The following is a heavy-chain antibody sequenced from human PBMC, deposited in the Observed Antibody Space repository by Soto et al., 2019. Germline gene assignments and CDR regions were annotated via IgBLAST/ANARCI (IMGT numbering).Heavy chain of an antibody. CDR2: MNPNSGNT. Sequence: GASVKVSCKASGYTFTSYDINWVRQATGQGFEWVGWMNPNSGNTGYAQKFQGRVTMTRNTSISTAYMELSSLRSEDTAVYYCARGELRYFDWLLPLLDYWGQGTLVTVSS. J-gene: IGHJ4*02. V-gene: IGHV1-8*01. CDR1: GYTFTSYD. D-gene: IGHD3-9*01. CDR3: ARGELRYFDWLLPLLDY.